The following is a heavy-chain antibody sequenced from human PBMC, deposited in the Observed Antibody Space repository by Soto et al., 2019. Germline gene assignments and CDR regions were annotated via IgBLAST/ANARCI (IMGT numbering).Heavy chain of an antibody. V-gene: IGHV3-33*01. J-gene: IGHJ4*02. CDR2: IWYDGSNK. CDR3: ARAPGEYSYADFDY. Sequence: SLRLSCAASGFTFSSYGMHWVRQAPGKGLEWVAVIWYDGSNKYYADSVKGRFTISRDNSKNTLYLQMNSLRAEDTAVYYCARAPGEYSYADFDYWGQGTLVTVCS. CDR1: GFTFSSYG. D-gene: IGHD5-18*01.